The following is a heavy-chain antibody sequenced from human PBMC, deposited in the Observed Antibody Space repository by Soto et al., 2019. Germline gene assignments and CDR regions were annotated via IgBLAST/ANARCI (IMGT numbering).Heavy chain of an antibody. Sequence: QLHLQESGPGLVKTSETLSLTCTVSGDSVTSSSSYWGWIRQSPGRGLEWIGTFYYSGSTFYNPSLKSRVTISVDTSKNQFSLKLNSVAAADAAVYYSARHLLDYNKPPFDSWGQGTLVTVSS. V-gene: IGHV4-39*01. D-gene: IGHD4-4*01. CDR1: GDSVTSSSSY. J-gene: IGHJ4*02. CDR3: ARHLLDYNKPPFDS. CDR2: FYYSGST.